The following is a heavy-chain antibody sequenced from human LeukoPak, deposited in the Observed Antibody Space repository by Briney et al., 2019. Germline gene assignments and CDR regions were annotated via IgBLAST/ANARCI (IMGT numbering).Heavy chain of an antibody. Sequence: GASVKVSCKASGYTFINHGISWVRQAPGQGPEWMAWVSAYNGKVNYAQKLQGRVTLTTDTSTGTAYMELRSLTSGDTAVYYCAKGGYFVFEIWGQGTMVAVSS. CDR1: GYTFINHG. J-gene: IGHJ3*02. V-gene: IGHV1-18*01. D-gene: IGHD3-9*01. CDR3: AKGGYFVFEI. CDR2: VSAYNGKV.